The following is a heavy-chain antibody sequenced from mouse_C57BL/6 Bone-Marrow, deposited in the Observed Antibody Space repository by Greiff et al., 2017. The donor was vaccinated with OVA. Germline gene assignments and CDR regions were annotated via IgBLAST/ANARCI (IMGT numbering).Heavy chain of an antibody. CDR2: SRNKANDYTT. V-gene: IGHV7-1*01. J-gene: IGHJ1*03. CDR1: GFTFSDFY. CDR3: ARDAHYYGSSPHWYFDV. D-gene: IGHD1-1*01. Sequence: EVKVVESGGGLVQSGRSLRLSCATSGFTFSDFYMEWVRQAPGKGLEWIAASRNKANDYTTEYSASVKGRFIVSRDTSQSILYLQMNALEAEDTAIYYCARDAHYYGSSPHWYFDVWGTGTTVTVSS.